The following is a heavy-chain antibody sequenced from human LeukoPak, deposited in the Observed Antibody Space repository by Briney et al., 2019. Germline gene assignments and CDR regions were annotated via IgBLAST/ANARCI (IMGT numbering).Heavy chain of an antibody. Sequence: GASVKVSCKASGYTFTGYYMHWVRQAPGQGLEWMGWINPNSGGTNYAQKFQGRVTMTRDTSISTAYMELSRLRSEDTVVYYCARMADYDILTGYYRGKQFDYWGQGTLVTVSS. J-gene: IGHJ4*02. D-gene: IGHD3-9*01. CDR1: GYTFTGYY. CDR3: ARMADYDILTGYYRGKQFDY. CDR2: INPNSGGT. V-gene: IGHV1-2*02.